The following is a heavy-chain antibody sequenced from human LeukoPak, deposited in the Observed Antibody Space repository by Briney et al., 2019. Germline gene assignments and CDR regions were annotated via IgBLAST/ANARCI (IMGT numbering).Heavy chain of an antibody. CDR2: ISAYNGNT. J-gene: IGHJ3*02. Sequence: ASVKVSCKASGYTFTSYDINWVRQAPGQGLEWMGWISAYNGNTKYAQKLQGRVTMTTDTSTSTAYMELGSLGSDGTAVYYWTRSDAFDIWGQGTMVTVSS. CDR3: TRSDAFDI. D-gene: IGHD2-2*01. CDR1: GYTFTSYD. V-gene: IGHV1-18*01.